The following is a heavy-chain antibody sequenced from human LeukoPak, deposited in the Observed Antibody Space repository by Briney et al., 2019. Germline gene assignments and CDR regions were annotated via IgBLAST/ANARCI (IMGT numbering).Heavy chain of an antibody. D-gene: IGHD2-21*02. CDR1: GGSISSYY. CDR3: ARDVTPGYFQH. CDR2: IYHSGST. V-gene: IGHV4-59*12. Sequence: SETLSLTCTVSGGSISSYYWSWIRQPPGKGLEWIGYIYHSGSTYYNPSLKSRVTISVDRSKNQFSLKLSSVTAADTAVYYCARDVTPGYFQHWGQGTLVTVSS. J-gene: IGHJ1*01.